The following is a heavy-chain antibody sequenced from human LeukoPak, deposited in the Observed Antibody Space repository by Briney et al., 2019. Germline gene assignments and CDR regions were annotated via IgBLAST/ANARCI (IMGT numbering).Heavy chain of an antibody. CDR2: ISAYNGNT. CDR3: ARGPRRITMIVVVTGNHFDY. J-gene: IGHJ4*02. CDR1: GYTFNSYG. V-gene: IGHV1-18*01. Sequence: ASVKVSCKASGYTFNSYGISWVRQAPGQGLEWMGWISAYNGNTNCAQKLRGRVTMTTDTSTSTAYMELRSLRSDDTAVYYCARGPRRITMIVVVTGNHFDYWGQGTLVTVSS. D-gene: IGHD3-22*01.